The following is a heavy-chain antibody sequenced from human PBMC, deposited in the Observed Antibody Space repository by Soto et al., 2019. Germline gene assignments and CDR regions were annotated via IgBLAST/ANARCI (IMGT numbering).Heavy chain of an antibody. Sequence: EVKLLESGGGLVQPGRSLRLSCAASGFTFNNYAMTWVRQAPGKGLEWVSAISGGGDTTSYADSVKGRFTVSRDGSKNTLYLQMSSLRAEDTALYYCAKVRGGSGSLTPRVDFWGQGTLVTVSS. CDR2: ISGGGDTT. CDR1: GFTFNNYA. V-gene: IGHV3-23*01. CDR3: AKVRGGSGSLTPRVDF. J-gene: IGHJ4*02. D-gene: IGHD3-10*01.